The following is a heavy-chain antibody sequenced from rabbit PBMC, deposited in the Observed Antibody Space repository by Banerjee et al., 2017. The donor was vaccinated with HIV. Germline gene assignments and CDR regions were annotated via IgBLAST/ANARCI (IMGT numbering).Heavy chain of an antibody. CDR3: ARDLVTVIGWNFNL. D-gene: IGHD1-1*01. CDR1: GFSFSSSDY. CDR2: IAGSSSGFT. Sequence: QSLEESGGDLVKPGASLTLTCTASGFSFSSSDYMCWVRQAPGKGLEWISCIAGSSSGFTYSATWAKGRFIMFRTSSTTVTLQMTSLTAADTATYFCARDLVTVIGWNFNLWGPGTLVTVS. J-gene: IGHJ4*01. V-gene: IGHV1S40*01.